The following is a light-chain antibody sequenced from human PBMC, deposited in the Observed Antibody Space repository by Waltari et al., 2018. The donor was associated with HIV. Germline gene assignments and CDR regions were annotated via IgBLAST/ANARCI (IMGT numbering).Light chain of an antibody. CDR2: GKD. CDR3: NCRGNSGNQVL. J-gene: IGLJ2*01. CDR1: SLRNNY. V-gene: IGLV3-19*01. Sequence: SSELTQDPAVSVALGQKVMITCQGDSLRNNYASWYQQKPGQAPFRVFYGKDGRPSGIPDRFSGSSSGNTASLTITGAQAEDEADDYCNCRGNSGNQVLFGGGTQLTVL.